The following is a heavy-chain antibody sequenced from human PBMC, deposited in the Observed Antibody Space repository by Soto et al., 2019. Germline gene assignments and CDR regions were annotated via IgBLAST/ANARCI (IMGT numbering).Heavy chain of an antibody. J-gene: IGHJ4*02. V-gene: IGHV3-30-3*01. Sequence: QVQLVESGGGVVQPGRSLRLSCAASGFTFSSYAMHWVRQAPGKGLEWVAVISYDGSNKYYADSVKGRFTISRDNSKNTLYLQMNSLRAEDTAVYYCAGVNWNLGYWGQGTLVTVSS. CDR2: ISYDGSNK. CDR3: AGVNWNLGY. D-gene: IGHD1-1*01. CDR1: GFTFSSYA.